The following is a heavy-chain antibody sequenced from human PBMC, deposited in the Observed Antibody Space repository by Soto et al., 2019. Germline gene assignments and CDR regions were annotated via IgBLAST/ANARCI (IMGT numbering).Heavy chain of an antibody. D-gene: IGHD3-3*01. Sequence: QVQLQESGPGLVKPSQTLSLTCTVSGDSISSGGYYWSWIRQHPGKGLEWIGYIYYSGSTYYNPSLKSRVTTSVATSKNQFSLKLSSVTAADTAVYYCAAEVGFGPLFDYWGQGTLVTVSS. CDR1: GDSISSGGYY. CDR2: IYYSGST. J-gene: IGHJ4*02. CDR3: AAEVGFGPLFDY. V-gene: IGHV4-31*03.